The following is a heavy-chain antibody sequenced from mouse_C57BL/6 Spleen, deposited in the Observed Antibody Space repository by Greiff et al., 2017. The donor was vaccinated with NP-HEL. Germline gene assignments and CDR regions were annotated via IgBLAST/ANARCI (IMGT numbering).Heavy chain of an antibody. D-gene: IGHD1-1*01. CDR3: ARCYYCGSSWGYAMDY. J-gene: IGHJ4*01. V-gene: IGHV1-80*01. Sequence: LVESGASVKISCKASGYAFGSYWMNWVKQRPGKGLEWIGQIYPGDGDTNYNGKFKGKATLTADKSSRTAYMQLSSLTSEDSAVYFCARCYYCGSSWGYAMDYWGQGTAVTVSS. CDR2: IYPGDGDT. CDR1: GYAFGSYW.